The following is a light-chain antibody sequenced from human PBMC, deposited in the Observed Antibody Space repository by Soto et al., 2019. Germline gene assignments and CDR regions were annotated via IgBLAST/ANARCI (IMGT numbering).Light chain of an antibody. CDR2: GAS. Sequence: VVSQSPSTLSVSPGERATLSCRASQSVSSDVAWYQQKPGQAPRLLIYGASTTATGIPARFSGSGSGTEFTLTISSLQSEDFAVYNCQQYNKWPRTFGQGTKVDIK. V-gene: IGKV3-15*01. CDR3: QQYNKWPRT. CDR1: QSVSSD. J-gene: IGKJ2*01.